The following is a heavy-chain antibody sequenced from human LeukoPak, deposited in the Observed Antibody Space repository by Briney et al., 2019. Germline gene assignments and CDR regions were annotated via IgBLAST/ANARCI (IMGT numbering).Heavy chain of an antibody. CDR1: GYTFTSYY. CDR2: INPSGGST. Sequence: ASVKVSCKASGYTFTSYYMHWVRQAPGQGLEWMGIINPSGGSTSYAQKFQGRDTMTRDTSTSTVYMELSSLRSEDTAVYYCARDHGLRYFDWLLYGDAFDIWGQGTMVTVSS. J-gene: IGHJ3*02. D-gene: IGHD3-9*01. CDR3: ARDHGLRYFDWLLYGDAFDI. V-gene: IGHV1-46*01.